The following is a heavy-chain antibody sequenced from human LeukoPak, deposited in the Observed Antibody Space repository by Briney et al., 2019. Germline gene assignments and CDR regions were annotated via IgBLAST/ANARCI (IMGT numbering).Heavy chain of an antibody. CDR1: GGSISGYY. J-gene: IGHJ6*03. CDR2: IYYSGST. Sequence: SETLSLTCTVSGGSISGYYWSWIRQPPGKGLEWIGYIYYSGSTNYNPSLKSRVTISVDTSKNQFSLKLSSVTAADTAVYYCARGSLSTVLDYYYYMDVWGKGTTVTVSS. V-gene: IGHV4-59*01. CDR3: ARGSLSTVLDYYYYMDV. D-gene: IGHD3-10*01.